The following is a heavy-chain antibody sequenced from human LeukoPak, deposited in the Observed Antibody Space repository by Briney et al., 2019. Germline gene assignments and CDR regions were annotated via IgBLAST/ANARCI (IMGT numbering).Heavy chain of an antibody. V-gene: IGHV3-21*01. CDR3: ARGPRAYSGSPSYYFDY. CDR1: GFTFSSYS. CDR2: MSNSGSYV. D-gene: IGHD1-26*01. J-gene: IGHJ4*02. Sequence: PGGSLRLSCAASGFTFSSYSMNWVRQAPGKGLEWVSSMSNSGSYVYYADAVEGRFTISRDNAKNSPNLQMNSLRAEDTAVYYCARGPRAYSGSPSYYFDYWGQGTLVTVSS.